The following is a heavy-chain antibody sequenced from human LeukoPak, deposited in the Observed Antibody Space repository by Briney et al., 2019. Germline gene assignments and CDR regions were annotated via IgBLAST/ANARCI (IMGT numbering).Heavy chain of an antibody. CDR3: ARGPGSSGWFRHWYFDL. J-gene: IGHJ2*01. CDR1: GFTFSSYD. D-gene: IGHD6-19*01. Sequence: GGSLRLSCAASGFTFSSYDMHWVRQATGKGLEWVSAIGTAGDTYYPGSVTGRFTISRENAKNSLYLQMNRLRAGDTAVYYCARGPGSSGWFRHWYFDLWGRGTLVTVSS. V-gene: IGHV3-13*01. CDR2: IGTAGDT.